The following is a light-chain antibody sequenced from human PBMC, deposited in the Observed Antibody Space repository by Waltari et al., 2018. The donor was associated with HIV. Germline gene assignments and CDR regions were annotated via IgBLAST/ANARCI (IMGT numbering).Light chain of an antibody. CDR2: DNN. J-gene: IGLJ2*01. Sequence: QSVLTQPPSVSAAPGQKVTISCSGSSSNIGTNYVSWYQQLPGTAPKLLIYDNNKRPSGMPDRFSGSKSDTSATLGITGLQTGDEADYYCETWDSSLGAAVFGGGTKLTVL. CDR3: ETWDSSLGAAV. CDR1: SSNIGTNY. V-gene: IGLV1-51*01.